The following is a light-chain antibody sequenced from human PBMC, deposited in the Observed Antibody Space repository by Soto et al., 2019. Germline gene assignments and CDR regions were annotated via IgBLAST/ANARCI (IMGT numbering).Light chain of an antibody. V-gene: IGKV3-11*01. CDR2: DTS. CDR3: QQRHNWPIT. Sequence: EIVLTQSPATLSLSPGERATLSCRTSQTIRGLLNWYQQRPDQAPRLLIYDTSNRATDIPARFSGSGSGTDFILTISSLDPEDFGVYFCQQRHNWPITFGQGTRLDIK. CDR1: QTIRGL. J-gene: IGKJ5*01.